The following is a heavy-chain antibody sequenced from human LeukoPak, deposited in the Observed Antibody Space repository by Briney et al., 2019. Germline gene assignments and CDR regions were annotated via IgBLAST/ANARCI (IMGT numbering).Heavy chain of an antibody. J-gene: IGHJ4*02. CDR3: ARDSAYDSSGYHIDY. Sequence: GGSLRLSCAASGFTFSSYSMNWVRQAPGKGLERVSSISSSSSYIYYADSVKGRFTISRDNAKNSLYLQMNSLRAEDTAVYYCARDSAYDSSGYHIDYWGQGTLVTVSS. CDR2: ISSSSSYI. V-gene: IGHV3-21*01. D-gene: IGHD3-22*01. CDR1: GFTFSSYS.